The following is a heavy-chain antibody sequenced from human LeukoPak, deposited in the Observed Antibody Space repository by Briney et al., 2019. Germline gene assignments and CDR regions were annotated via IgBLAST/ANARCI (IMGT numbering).Heavy chain of an antibody. D-gene: IGHD4-17*01. CDR3: ARVGYYGGSFDI. Sequence: PSETLSLTCTVSGGSISSYYWSWIRQPPGKGLEWIGYIYYSGSTNYNPSLKSRVTISVDTSKNQFSLELSSVTAADTAVYYCARVGYYGGSFDIWGQGTMVTVSS. CDR2: IYYSGST. J-gene: IGHJ3*02. CDR1: GGSISSYY. V-gene: IGHV4-59*01.